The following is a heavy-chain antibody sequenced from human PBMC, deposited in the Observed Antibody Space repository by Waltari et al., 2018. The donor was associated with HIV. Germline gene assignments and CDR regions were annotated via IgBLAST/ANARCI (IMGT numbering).Heavy chain of an antibody. CDR2: IIPIFGTA. J-gene: IGHJ4*02. CDR3: ARGGYCTGGVCRYYFDY. V-gene: IGHV1-69*01. D-gene: IGHD2-8*02. Sequence: QVQLVQSGAEVKKPGSSVKVSCKASGGTFSSYAISWVRQAPGQGLEWMGGIIPIFGTANYAQKFQGRVTITADESTSTAYMELSSLRSEDTAVYYCARGGYCTGGVCRYYFDYWGQGTLVTVSS. CDR1: GGTFSSYA.